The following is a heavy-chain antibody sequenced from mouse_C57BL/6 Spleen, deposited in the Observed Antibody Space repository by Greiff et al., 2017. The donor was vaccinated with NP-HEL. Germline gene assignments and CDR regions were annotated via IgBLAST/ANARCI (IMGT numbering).Heavy chain of an antibody. CDR3: AREDSMVGDYFAY. V-gene: IGHV1-55*01. Sequence: QVQLQKPGAGLGKPGAPGKMSGKAPGSTFPTSWITGVNQRPGQGLEWIGDFYPGSGSTNSNEKFKGKATLTVDTSASTAYMQLSSLTSEDSAVYYCAREDSMVGDYFAYWGQGTTLTVSS. CDR2: FYPGSGST. CDR1: GSTFPTSW. J-gene: IGHJ2*01. D-gene: IGHD2-2*01.